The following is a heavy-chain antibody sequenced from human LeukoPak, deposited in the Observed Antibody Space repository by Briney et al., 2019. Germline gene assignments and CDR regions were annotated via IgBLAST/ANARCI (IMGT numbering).Heavy chain of an antibody. CDR1: GLTFSSYG. V-gene: IGHV3-30*02. CDR3: ARGIDY. CDR2: TRYDGSNK. Sequence: PGGSLRLSCAASGLTFSSYGMHWVRQAPGKGLEWVAFTRYDGSNKYYADSVKGRFTISRDNSKNTLYLKMNSLRAEDTAVYYCARGIDYWGRGTLVTVSS. J-gene: IGHJ4*02.